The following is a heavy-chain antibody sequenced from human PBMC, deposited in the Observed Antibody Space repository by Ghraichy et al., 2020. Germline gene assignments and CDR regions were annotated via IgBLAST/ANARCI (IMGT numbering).Heavy chain of an antibody. CDR3: ARDPLHDASGYYFDL. J-gene: IGHJ4*02. D-gene: IGHD3-3*01. CDR2: INPLFGPI. V-gene: IGHV1-69*13. Sequence: SVKVSCKASGGTFSNFDIRWVRQAPGQGLEWMGGINPLFGPIYYAPKFQGRVTFSADESTTTVYMELTSLKSEDTAVYYCARDPLHDASGYYFDLWGQGALVAVSS. CDR1: GGTFSNFD.